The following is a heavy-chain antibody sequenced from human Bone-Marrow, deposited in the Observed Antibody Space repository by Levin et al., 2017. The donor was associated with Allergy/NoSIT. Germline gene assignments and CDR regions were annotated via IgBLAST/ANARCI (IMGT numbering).Heavy chain of an antibody. J-gene: IGHJ3*02. CDR2: ISSGRSDV. Sequence: LSLTCAASGVTLNNSNMNWVRQAPGKGLEWVSSISSGRSDVYYADSVKGRFTISRDNAKNSVSLHMNSLRAEDTAVYYCARESPFGFGAFDIWGQGAMVTVSS. V-gene: IGHV3-21*01. CDR1: GVTLNNSN. CDR3: ARESPFGFGAFDI. D-gene: IGHD2/OR15-2a*01.